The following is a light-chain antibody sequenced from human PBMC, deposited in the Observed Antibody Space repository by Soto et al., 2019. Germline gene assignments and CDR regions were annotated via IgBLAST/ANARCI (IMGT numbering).Light chain of an antibody. CDR1: QSVSSN. V-gene: IGKV3-15*01. J-gene: IGKJ2*01. Sequence: EIVMTQSPATLSVSPGERATLSCRASQSVSSNLAWVQQKPGQAPRLLIYDASTRATGIPARFTGSGSGTELTLTISSLQSEDFAVYYCQQYNNWPPYTFGQGTKLEIK. CDR3: QQYNNWPPYT. CDR2: DAS.